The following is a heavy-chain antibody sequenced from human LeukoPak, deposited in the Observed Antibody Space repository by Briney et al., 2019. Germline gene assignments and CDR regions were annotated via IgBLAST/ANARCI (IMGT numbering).Heavy chain of an antibody. Sequence: PGGSLRLSCAASGFTFSSYWMHWVRQAPGKGLVWVSRINSDGSSTSYADSVKGRFTISRDNAKNTLYLQMNSLRAEDTAVYYRARGGWFREQGPDYWGQGTLVTVSS. J-gene: IGHJ4*02. CDR3: ARGGWFREQGPDY. CDR2: INSDGSST. D-gene: IGHD3-10*01. CDR1: GFTFSSYW. V-gene: IGHV3-74*01.